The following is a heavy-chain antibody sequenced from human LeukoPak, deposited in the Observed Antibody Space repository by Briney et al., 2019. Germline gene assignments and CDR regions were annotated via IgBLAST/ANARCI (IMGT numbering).Heavy chain of an antibody. CDR3: ARETREYYNFWSGSYTGRYKYYGMDV. CDR2: ISSSSSTI. J-gene: IGHJ6*02. D-gene: IGHD3-3*01. V-gene: IGHV3-48*04. Sequence: AGGSLRLSCAASGFTFSSYAMSWVRQAPGKGLEWVSYISSSSSTIYYADSVKDRFTISRDNAKNSLFLQMNSLRAEDTAVYYCARETREYYNFWSGSYTGRYKYYGMDVWGQGTTATVSS. CDR1: GFTFSSYA.